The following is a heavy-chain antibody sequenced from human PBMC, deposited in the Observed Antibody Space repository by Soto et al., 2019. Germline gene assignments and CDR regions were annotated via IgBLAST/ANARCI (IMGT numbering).Heavy chain of an antibody. CDR2: FDPEDGET. Sequence: GASVKASCKVSGYTLTELSTHWVRQAPGKGLEWMGGFDPEDGETIYAQKFQGRVTMTEDTSTDTAYMELSSLRSEDTAVYYCATDDSSGFIDFWGQGTLVSVSA. V-gene: IGHV1-24*01. J-gene: IGHJ4*02. CDR3: ATDDSSGFIDF. D-gene: IGHD3-22*01. CDR1: GYTLTELS.